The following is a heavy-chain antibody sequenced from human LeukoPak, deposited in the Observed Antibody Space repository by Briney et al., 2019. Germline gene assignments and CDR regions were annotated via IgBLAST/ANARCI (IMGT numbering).Heavy chain of an antibody. CDR3: ARDSAVAFDYYYGMDV. J-gene: IGHJ6*02. CDR2: ISAYNGNT. CDR1: GYTFTSYG. D-gene: IGHD6-19*01. V-gene: IGHV1-18*01. Sequence: GASVKVSCKASGYTFTSYGISWVRQAPGQGLEWMGWISAYNGNTNYAQKLQGRVTMTTDTSTSTAYMELRSLRSDDTAVYYCARDSAVAFDYYYGMDVWGQGTTVTVSS.